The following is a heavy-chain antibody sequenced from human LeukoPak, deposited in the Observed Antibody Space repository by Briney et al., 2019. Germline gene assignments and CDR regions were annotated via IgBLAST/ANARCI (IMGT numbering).Heavy chain of an antibody. CDR2: ISYDGSNK. Sequence: PGRSLRLSCAASGFTFSSYGMHWVRQAPGKGLEWVAVISYDGSNKYYADSVKGRFTISRDNSKNTLYLQMNSLRAEDTAVYYCARDFLVPNWFDPWGQGTLVTVSS. V-gene: IGHV3-30*03. D-gene: IGHD3-3*01. CDR3: ARDFLVPNWFDP. CDR1: GFTFSSYG. J-gene: IGHJ5*02.